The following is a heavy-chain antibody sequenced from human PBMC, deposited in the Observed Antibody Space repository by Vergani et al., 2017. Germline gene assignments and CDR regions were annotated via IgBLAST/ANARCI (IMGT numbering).Heavy chain of an antibody. Sequence: QVQLQQLGPGLLNPSETLSLTCAVYGGSFSGYYWSWIRQPPGKGMDWFGEINHSGSTNYHPSLKSRVTISVDTTKNPFSLKMSSGTAADTAVYYCARVEIRITMVRGAMKFETWGQGTLVTVS. V-gene: IGHV4-34*01. CDR3: ARVEIRITMVRGAMKFET. CDR2: INHSGST. CDR1: GGSFSGYY. J-gene: IGHJ5*02. D-gene: IGHD3-10*01.